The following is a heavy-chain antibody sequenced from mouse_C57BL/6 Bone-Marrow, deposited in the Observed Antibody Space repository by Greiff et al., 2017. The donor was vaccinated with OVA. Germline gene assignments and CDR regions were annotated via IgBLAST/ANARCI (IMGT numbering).Heavy chain of an antibody. J-gene: IGHJ2*01. V-gene: IGHV14-3*01. CDR2: IDPANGNT. Sequence: VQLQQSVAELVRPGASVKLSCTASGFNINNTYMPWVKQRPEQGLEWIGRIDPANGNTKYAPKFQGKATITADTSSNTAYLQLSSLTSEDTAIYYCARGWLLSDYWGQGTTLTVSS. CDR1: GFNINNTY. CDR3: ARGWLLSDY. D-gene: IGHD2-3*01.